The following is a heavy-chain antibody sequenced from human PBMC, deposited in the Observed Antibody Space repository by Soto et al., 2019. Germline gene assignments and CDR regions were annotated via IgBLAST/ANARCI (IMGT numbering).Heavy chain of an antibody. CDR2: ISSSTI. CDR1: GFTFSSYS. Sequence: EVQLVESGGGLVQPGGSLRLSCAASGFTFSSYSMNWVRQAPGKGLEWVSYISSSTIYYADSVKGRFTISRDNAKNSLYLQMNSLRAEDTAVYYYAREGDSSGWYNWFDPWGQGTLVTVSS. V-gene: IGHV3-48*01. J-gene: IGHJ5*02. D-gene: IGHD3-22*01. CDR3: AREGDSSGWYNWFDP.